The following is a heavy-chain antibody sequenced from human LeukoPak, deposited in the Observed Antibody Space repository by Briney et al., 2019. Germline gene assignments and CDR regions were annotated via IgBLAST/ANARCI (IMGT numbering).Heavy chain of an antibody. CDR1: GYSISSGYY. CDR3: ARHKYSSGWPPEGAFDI. V-gene: IGHV4-38-2*02. D-gene: IGHD6-19*01. Sequence: PSETLSLSCSVSGYSISSGYYWGWIRQSPGKGLEWIGSIYHSGGTYYDPSLESRVTISVDTSKNQFSLKLSSVTAADTAVYYCARHKYSSGWPPEGAFDIWGQGTMVTVSS. CDR2: IYHSGGT. J-gene: IGHJ3*02.